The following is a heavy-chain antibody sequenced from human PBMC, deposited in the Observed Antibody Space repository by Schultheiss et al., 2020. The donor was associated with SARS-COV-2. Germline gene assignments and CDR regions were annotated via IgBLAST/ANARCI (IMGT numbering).Heavy chain of an antibody. CDR2: ISSSSSYI. CDR1: GFTFSSYS. Sequence: GESLKISCAASGFTFSSYSMNWVRQAPGKGLEWVSSISSSSSYIYYADSVKGRFTISRDNAKNSLYLQMNSLRAEDTAVYYCTRDANDYVRFWFDSWGQGTRVTVSS. D-gene: IGHD3-16*01. J-gene: IGHJ5*01. V-gene: IGHV3-21*01. CDR3: TRDANDYVRFWFDS.